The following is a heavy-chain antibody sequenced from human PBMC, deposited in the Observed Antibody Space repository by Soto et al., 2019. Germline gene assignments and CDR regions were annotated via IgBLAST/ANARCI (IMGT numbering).Heavy chain of an antibody. CDR2: ISGGSTTI. J-gene: IGHJ4*02. D-gene: IGHD2-2*01. CDR3: ARGTTTLQREDRLDY. V-gene: IGHV3-48*01. Sequence: PGXSLRLSCVASGFALSPYSLNWVRQAPVKGLEWVSSISGGSTTIYYADSVKGRFTVSRDNDKYSLYLQMNSLRAEDTAVYYCARGTTTLQREDRLDYWGQGTLVTVSS. CDR1: GFALSPYS.